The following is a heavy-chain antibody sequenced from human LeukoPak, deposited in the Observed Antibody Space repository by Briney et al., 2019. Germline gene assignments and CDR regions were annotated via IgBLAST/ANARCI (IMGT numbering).Heavy chain of an antibody. V-gene: IGHV3-23*01. CDR1: GFTFSSYE. CDR2: ITGGHYAT. CDR3: TKDPNGDYIGAFDP. D-gene: IGHD4-17*01. Sequence: GGSLRLSCAASGFTFSSYEMNWVRQAPGKGLEWVSSITGGHYATYNTDSVKGRFTISRDNAKNTLYLQMNSLRADDTAIYYCTKDPNGDYIGAFDPWGQGTLVTVSS. J-gene: IGHJ5*02.